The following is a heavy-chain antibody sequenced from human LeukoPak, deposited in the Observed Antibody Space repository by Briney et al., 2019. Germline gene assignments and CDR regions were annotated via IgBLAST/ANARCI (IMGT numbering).Heavy chain of an antibody. Sequence: GGSLQISCQGTGSTFTSYWIGWGRQVHGKGVEGIGIIYPGDSDTRYSPSFQGQVTISADKSISTAYLQWSSLKASDTAMYYCARHSPETDYWGQGTLVTVSS. CDR2: IYPGDSDT. V-gene: IGHV5-51*01. CDR3: ARHSPETDY. J-gene: IGHJ4*02. CDR1: GSTFTSYW.